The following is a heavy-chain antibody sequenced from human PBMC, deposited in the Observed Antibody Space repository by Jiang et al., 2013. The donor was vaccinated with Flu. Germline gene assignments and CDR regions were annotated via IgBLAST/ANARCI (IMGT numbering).Heavy chain of an antibody. Sequence: VQLVESGGDLVQPGGSLRLSCAASGFTFSGYWMSWVRQAPGKGLEWVGNIKPDGSDEYYVDSVKGRFTISRDNAKNSLYLQMNSLRAEDTAVYYCGRDPGWAVADYWGQGTLVSVSS. CDR2: IKPDGSDE. D-gene: IGHD6-19*01. CDR3: GRDPGWAVADY. CDR1: GFTFSGYW. V-gene: IGHV3-7*03. J-gene: IGHJ4*02.